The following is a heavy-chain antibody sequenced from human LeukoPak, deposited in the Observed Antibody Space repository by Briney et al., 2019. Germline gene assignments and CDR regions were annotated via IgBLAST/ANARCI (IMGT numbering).Heavy chain of an antibody. D-gene: IGHD3-3*01. V-gene: IGHV4-38-2*02. J-gene: IGHJ4*02. CDR1: GYSISSGYY. Sequence: SETLSLTCAVSGYSISSGYYWGWIRQPPGKGLEWIGSIYHSGSTYYNPSLKSRVTISVDTSKNQFSLKLSSVTAADTAVYYCARDRPHYDFWSGYYSDPRDYWGQGTLVTVSS. CDR3: ARDRPHYDFWSGYYSDPRDY. CDR2: IYHSGST.